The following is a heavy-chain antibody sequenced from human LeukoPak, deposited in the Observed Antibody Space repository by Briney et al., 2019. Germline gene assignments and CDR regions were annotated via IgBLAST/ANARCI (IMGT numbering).Heavy chain of an antibody. CDR3: AKDKVRGALRG. CDR2: ICGDGGST. D-gene: IGHD3-10*01. Sequence: HPGGSLRLSCAASGFTFDDYAMHWVRQAPGKGLEWVSLICGDGGSTYYADSVKGRFTISRDNSKNTLYLQMNSLRTEDPALYYCAKDKVRGALRGWGQGTLVTVSS. CDR1: GFTFDDYA. J-gene: IGHJ4*02. V-gene: IGHV3-43*02.